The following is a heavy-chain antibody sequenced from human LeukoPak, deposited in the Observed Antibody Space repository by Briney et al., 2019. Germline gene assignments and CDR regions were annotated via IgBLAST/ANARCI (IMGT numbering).Heavy chain of an antibody. V-gene: IGHV3-49*04. Sequence: GGSLRLSCTASGFTFSDYGMSWVRQAPGKGLEWVGFIRSKAYGGTTEYAASVKGRFTISRDDSKSIAYLQMNSLKTEDTAVYYCTREGDSGWPPDYWGQGTLVTVSS. D-gene: IGHD5-12*01. CDR2: IRSKAYGGTT. J-gene: IGHJ4*02. CDR3: TREGDSGWPPDY. CDR1: GFTFSDYG.